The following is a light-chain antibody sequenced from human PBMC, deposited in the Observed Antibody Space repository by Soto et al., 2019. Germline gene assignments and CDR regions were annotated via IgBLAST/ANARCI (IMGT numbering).Light chain of an antibody. CDR1: QSISGW. CDR3: QQYNRYSSFT. CDR2: DAS. V-gene: IGKV1-5*01. J-gene: IGKJ2*01. Sequence: DIQMTQSPSTLSASIGDRVTITCRASQSISGWLAWYQQKPGKAPKLLIYDASNLESGVTSRFSGSGSGTEFTLPISSLQPDDFATYYCQQYNRYSSFTFGQGTNLEIK.